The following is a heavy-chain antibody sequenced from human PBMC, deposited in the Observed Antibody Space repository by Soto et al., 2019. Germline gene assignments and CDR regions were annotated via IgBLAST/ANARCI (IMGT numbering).Heavy chain of an antibody. CDR3: AKGIVGATGYFDY. Sequence: PGGSLRLSCAASGFTFDDYAMHWVRQAPGKGLEWVSGISWNSGSIGYADSVKGRFTISRDNAKNSLYLQMNSLRAEDTALYYCAKGIVGATGYFDYWGQGTLVTVSS. V-gene: IGHV3-9*01. D-gene: IGHD1-26*01. J-gene: IGHJ4*02. CDR2: ISWNSGSI. CDR1: GFTFDDYA.